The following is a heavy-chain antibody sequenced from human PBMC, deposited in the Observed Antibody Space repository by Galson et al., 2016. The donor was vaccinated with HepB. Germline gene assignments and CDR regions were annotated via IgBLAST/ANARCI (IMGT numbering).Heavy chain of an antibody. D-gene: IGHD2-21*02. CDR2: IYTNGGP. CDR3: ARTTISAHPYFDY. CDR1: GVSISSASYY. V-gene: IGHV4-61*02. J-gene: IGHJ4*02. Sequence: TLSVTCTVSGVSISSASYYWGWIRQPAGKGLEWIGRIYTNGGPNYNPSLNSRVTISIDSSENQFFLNLTSVTAADTAGYYCARTTISAHPYFDYWGQGTLVSVSS.